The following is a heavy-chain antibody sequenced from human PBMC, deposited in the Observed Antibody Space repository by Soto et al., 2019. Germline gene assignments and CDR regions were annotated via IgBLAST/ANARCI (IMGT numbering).Heavy chain of an antibody. Sequence: EVQLVESGGGLVQPGGSLRLSCAASGFTFSDHYMDWVRQAPGKGLEWVGRTRNKANSYTTEYAASVKGRFTISRDDSKNSLYLQMNSLKTVDTAVYYCSIFGLVTPNYGMDVWGQGTTVTVSS. D-gene: IGHD3-3*02. CDR3: SIFGLVTPNYGMDV. V-gene: IGHV3-72*01. CDR2: TRNKANSYTT. CDR1: GFTFSDHY. J-gene: IGHJ6*02.